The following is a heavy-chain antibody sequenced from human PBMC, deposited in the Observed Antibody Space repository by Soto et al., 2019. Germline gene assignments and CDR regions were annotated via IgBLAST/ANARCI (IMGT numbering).Heavy chain of an antibody. Sequence: QITLKESGPTLVKPTQTLTLTCTFSGFSLSTSGVGVGWIRQPPGKALEWLALIYWNADKRYSPSLKSRLTITKDTSKNQVVLKMTSMDPVDTATYYCARRPTFWDAFDIWGQGTMVTVSS. CDR1: GFSLSTSGVG. D-gene: IGHD3-3*01. CDR3: ARRPTFWDAFDI. V-gene: IGHV2-5*01. J-gene: IGHJ3*02. CDR2: IYWNADK.